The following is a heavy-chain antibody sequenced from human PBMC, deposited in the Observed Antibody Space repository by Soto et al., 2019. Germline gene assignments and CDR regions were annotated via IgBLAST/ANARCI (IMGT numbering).Heavy chain of an antibody. D-gene: IGHD6-13*01. CDR2: ISACSVST. Sequence: QVQLVQSGAEVKKPGASVKVSCKASGYTFTTYGITWVRQAPGLGLEWMGWISACSVSTKFAQKLQGRVTMTTDTSTTTAYMELRSLTSDDTAVYYCARDFTKSSSWPYYFDYWGQGNLVTVSS. CDR3: ARDFTKSSSWPYYFDY. CDR1: GYTFTTYG. J-gene: IGHJ4*02. V-gene: IGHV1-18*01.